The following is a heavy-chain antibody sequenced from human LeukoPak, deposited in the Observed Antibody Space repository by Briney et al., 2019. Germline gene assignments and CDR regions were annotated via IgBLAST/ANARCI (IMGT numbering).Heavy chain of an antibody. D-gene: IGHD3-10*01. V-gene: IGHV4-38-2*02. CDR3: ARLYGSGSSLYFDY. CDR2: IYHSGST. CDR1: GYSISSGYY. J-gene: IGHJ4*02. Sequence: SETLSLTCTVSGYSISSGYYWGWIRQPPGKGLEWIGSIYHSGSTYYNPSLKSRVTISVDTSKNQFSLKLSSVTAADTAVYYCARLYGSGSSLYFDYWGQGTLVTVSS.